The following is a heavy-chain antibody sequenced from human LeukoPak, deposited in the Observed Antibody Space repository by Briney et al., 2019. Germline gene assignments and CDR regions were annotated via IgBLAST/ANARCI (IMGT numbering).Heavy chain of an antibody. Sequence: PGGSLRLSCAASGFTFSSYSMNWVRQAPGKGLEWVSSISSSSSYIYYADSVKGRFTISRDNAKNSLYLQMNSLRAEDTAVYYCARAISYYYGSGSPTPFDYWGQGILVTVSS. V-gene: IGHV3-21*01. D-gene: IGHD3-10*01. J-gene: IGHJ4*02. CDR1: GFTFSSYS. CDR3: ARAISYYYGSGSPTPFDY. CDR2: ISSSSSYI.